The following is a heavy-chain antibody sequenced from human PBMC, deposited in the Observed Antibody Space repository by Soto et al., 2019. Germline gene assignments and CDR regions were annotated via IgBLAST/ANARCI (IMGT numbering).Heavy chain of an antibody. CDR3: AVTYCGGDCYFNNWFDP. CDR1: GGTFSSYT. Sequence: QVQLVQSGAEVKKPGSSVKVSCKASGGTFSSYTISWVRQAPGQGLEWMGRIIPILGIANYAQKFQGRVTITADKSTSXXDMERSSRRSEDTAVYYCAVTYCGGDCYFNNWFDPWGQGTLVTVPS. V-gene: IGHV1-69*02. CDR2: IIPILGIA. D-gene: IGHD2-21*02. J-gene: IGHJ5*02.